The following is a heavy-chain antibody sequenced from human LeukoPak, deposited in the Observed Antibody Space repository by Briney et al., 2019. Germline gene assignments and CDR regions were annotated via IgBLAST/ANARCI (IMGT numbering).Heavy chain of an antibody. CDR2: IYYSGST. CDR3: ARSLIYSGYYYYFDY. J-gene: IGHJ4*02. V-gene: IGHV4-39*02. D-gene: IGHD5-12*01. Sequence: SSETLSLTCTVSGGSFRSSSYYWGWIRQPPGRGLEWFGSIYYSGSTYYNPSLKGRVTISVSTSKNHFSLTLSSVTAADTAVYYCARSLIYSGYYYYFDYWGQGTLVTVSS. CDR1: GGSFRSSSYY.